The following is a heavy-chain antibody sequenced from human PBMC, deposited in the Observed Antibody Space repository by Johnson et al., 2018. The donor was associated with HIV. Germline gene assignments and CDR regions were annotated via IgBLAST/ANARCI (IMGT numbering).Heavy chain of an antibody. V-gene: IGHV3-30*02. CDR2: IRSDGNNR. CDR1: GFTLSSYW. D-gene: IGHD1-26*01. Sequence: QVQLVESGGGLVQPGGSLRLSCAASGFTLSSYWMHWVRQAPGKGLEWVAFIRSDGNNRNYADSVKGRFSISRDNSKNTLYLQMNRLRTEDTALYYCAKLVGATHPLDFWGQGTMVTVSS. CDR3: AKLVGATHPLDF. J-gene: IGHJ3*01.